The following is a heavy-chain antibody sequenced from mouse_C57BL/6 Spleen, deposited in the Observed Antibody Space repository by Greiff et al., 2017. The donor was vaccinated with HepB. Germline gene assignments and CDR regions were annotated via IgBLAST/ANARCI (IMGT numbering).Heavy chain of an antibody. CDR1: GYTFTSYG. Sequence: QVQLQQSGAELARPGASVKLSCKASGYTFTSYGISWVKQRTGQGLEWIGEIYPRSGNTYYNEKFKGKATLTADKSSSTAYMELRSLTSEDSAVYFCARKNGNSHYYAMDYWGQGTSVTVSS. D-gene: IGHD2-1*01. CDR3: ARKNGNSHYYAMDY. V-gene: IGHV1-81*01. J-gene: IGHJ4*01. CDR2: IYPRSGNT.